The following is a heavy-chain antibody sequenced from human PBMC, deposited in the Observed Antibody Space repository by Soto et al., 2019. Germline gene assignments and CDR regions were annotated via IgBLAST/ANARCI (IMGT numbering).Heavy chain of an antibody. V-gene: IGHV4-39*01. CDR3: ASLEYSGYVFDY. J-gene: IGHJ4*02. CDR1: GGSISSSSYY. Sequence: QLQLQESGPGLVKPSETLSLTCTVSGGSISSSSYYWGWIRQPPGKGLEWIGSIYYSGSTYYNPSLKSRVTISVDTSKNQFSLKLISVTAADTAVYYGASLEYSGYVFDYWGQGTLVTVSS. CDR2: IYYSGST. D-gene: IGHD5-12*01.